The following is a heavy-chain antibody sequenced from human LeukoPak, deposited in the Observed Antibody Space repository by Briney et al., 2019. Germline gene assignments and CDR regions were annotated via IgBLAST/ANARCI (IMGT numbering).Heavy chain of an antibody. J-gene: IGHJ5*02. CDR1: GHTCTSHD. D-gene: IGHD2-15*01. CDR2: ISAYNGNT. Sequence: GTPVNPSCNPPGHTCTSHDISWERQAPGPRQEWMGWISAYNGNTNHAQKLQGRVTMTTDTSTSTAYMELRSLRSDDPAVYYCARGSRRLDPWGQGTLVTVSS. CDR3: ARGSRRLDP. V-gene: IGHV1-18*01.